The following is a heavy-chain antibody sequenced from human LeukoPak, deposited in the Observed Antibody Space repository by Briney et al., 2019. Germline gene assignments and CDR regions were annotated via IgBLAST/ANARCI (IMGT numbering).Heavy chain of an antibody. Sequence: ASVKVSCKASGYRFSDYYMHWVRQAPGQGLEWMGWVNSNSGGTHYAQKFEGRVTMTRDTSINTAYMELSRLKPDDTAVYYCARGYCSGGSCYHFDSWGQGTLVTVSS. D-gene: IGHD2-15*01. CDR1: GYRFSDYY. CDR3: ARGYCSGGSCYHFDS. CDR2: VNSNSGGT. J-gene: IGHJ4*02. V-gene: IGHV1-2*02.